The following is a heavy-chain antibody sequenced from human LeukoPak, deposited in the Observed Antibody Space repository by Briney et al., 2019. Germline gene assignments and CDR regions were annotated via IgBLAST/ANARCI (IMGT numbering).Heavy chain of an antibody. V-gene: IGHV3-30*02. Sequence: PGGSPRLSCAASGFTFSSYWMHWVRQAPGKGLEWVAFIRYDGSNKYYADSVKGRFTISRDNSKNTLYLQMNSLRAEDTALYYCAKDHRGLPLFDYWGQGTLVTVSS. CDR1: GFTFSSYW. CDR2: IRYDGSNK. D-gene: IGHD1-26*01. CDR3: AKDHRGLPLFDY. J-gene: IGHJ4*02.